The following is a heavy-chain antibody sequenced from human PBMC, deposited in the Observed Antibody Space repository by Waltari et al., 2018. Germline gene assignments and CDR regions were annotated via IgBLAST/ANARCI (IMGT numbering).Heavy chain of an antibody. CDR1: GFTFSSYG. V-gene: IGHV3-30*18. CDR3: AKDSGSGSFDY. D-gene: IGHD3-10*01. J-gene: IGHJ4*02. Sequence: QVQLVESGGGVVQPGRSLRLSCAASGFTFSSYGMHWVRQAPGKGVEWVAVIWYDGSNKYYADAVKGRFTSSRDNSKNTLYLQMNSLRAEDTAMYYCAKDSGSGSFDYWGQGTLVTVSS. CDR2: IWYDGSNK.